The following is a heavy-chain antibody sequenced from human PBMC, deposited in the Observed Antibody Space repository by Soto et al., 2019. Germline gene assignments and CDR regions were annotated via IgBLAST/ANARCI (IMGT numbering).Heavy chain of an antibody. D-gene: IGHD1-1*01. CDR3: EMGVAFLDYSYGMDV. CDR1: GGTFSSYA. J-gene: IGHJ6*02. CDR2: IIPIFGTA. Sequence: EASVKVSCNAFGGTFSSYAISWVRQAPGQGLEWMGGIIPIFGTANYAQKFQGRVTITADESTSTADMELSSLRSEETAVYYCEMGVAFLDYSYGMDVWGQGTMVTVYS. V-gene: IGHV1-69*13.